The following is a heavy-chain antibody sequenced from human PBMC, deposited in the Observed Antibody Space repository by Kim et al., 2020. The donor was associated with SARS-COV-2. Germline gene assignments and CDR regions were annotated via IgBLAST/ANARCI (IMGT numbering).Heavy chain of an antibody. Sequence: SETLSLTCSVSGGSITSTNYYWAWIRQPPGKALEWIGSSHYSGNSYYNPSLKSRVTISVETSKNQVSLRMQSVPAADTAVFYCVTGRRGYYNFGMDLW. V-gene: IGHV4-39*07. CDR3: VTGRRGYYNFGMDL. D-gene: IGHD3-9*01. J-gene: IGHJ6*03. CDR1: GGSITSTNYY. CDR2: SHYSGNS.